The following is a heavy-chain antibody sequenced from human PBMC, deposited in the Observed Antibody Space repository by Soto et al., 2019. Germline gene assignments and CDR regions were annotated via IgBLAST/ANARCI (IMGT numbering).Heavy chain of an antibody. V-gene: IGHV3-30-3*01. D-gene: IGHD6-19*01. CDR3: VRDKSPYSSGWHNRHFDY. CDR1: GFTFSSYA. CDR2: ISYDGSNK. J-gene: IGHJ4*02. Sequence: QVQLVESGGGVVKPGRSLRLSCAASGFTFSSYAMHWVRQAPGKGLEWVAVISYDGSNKYYADSVKGRFTISRDNSNTLYLQMNSLRAEDTAVYYCVRDKSPYSSGWHNRHFDYWGQGTLVTVSS.